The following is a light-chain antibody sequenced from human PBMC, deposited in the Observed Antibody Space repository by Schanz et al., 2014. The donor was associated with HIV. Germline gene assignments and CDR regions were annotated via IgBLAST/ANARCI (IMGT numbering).Light chain of an antibody. J-gene: IGLJ2*01. CDR3: QTWATGIVV. CDR2: LNSDGSH. Sequence: QLVLTQSPSASASLGASVKLTCTLSSGHSSYAIAWHQQQPEKGPRYLMNLNSDGSHSKGDGIPDRFSGSSSGAERYLTISSLQSDDEADYYCQTWATGIVVFGGGTKVTVL. V-gene: IGLV4-69*02. CDR1: SGHSSYA.